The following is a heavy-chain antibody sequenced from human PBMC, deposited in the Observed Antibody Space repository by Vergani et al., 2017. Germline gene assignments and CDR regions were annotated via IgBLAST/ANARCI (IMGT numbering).Heavy chain of an antibody. CDR2: IWYDGSNK. V-gene: IGHV3-33*01. J-gene: IGHJ4*02. CDR1: GFTFSSYG. D-gene: IGHD6-25*01. Sequence: QVQLVESGGGVVQPGRSLRLSCAASGFTFSSYGMHWVRQAPGNGLEWVAVIWYDGSNKYYADSVKGRFTISRDNSKNTLYLQMNSLRAEDTAVYYCARDRAATRFDYWGQGTLVTVSS. CDR3: ARDRAATRFDY.